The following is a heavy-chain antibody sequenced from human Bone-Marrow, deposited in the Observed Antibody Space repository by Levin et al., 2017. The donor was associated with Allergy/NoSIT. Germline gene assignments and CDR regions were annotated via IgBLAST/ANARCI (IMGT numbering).Heavy chain of an antibody. Sequence: GGSLRLSCKTSSDSFAKYWLGWVRQMPGKGLEWMGIIYPGDSDTRYNPSFQAQVTISADKSTNSAYLQWSSLRTSDTATYYCAKGSDTSGYYFDVWGPGTLVSVSS. CDR2: IYPGDSDT. CDR1: SDSFAKYW. D-gene: IGHD3-22*01. CDR3: AKGSDTSGYYFDV. V-gene: IGHV5-51*01. J-gene: IGHJ4*02.